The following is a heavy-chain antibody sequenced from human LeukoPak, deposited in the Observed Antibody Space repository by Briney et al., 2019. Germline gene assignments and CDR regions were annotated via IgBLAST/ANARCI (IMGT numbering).Heavy chain of an antibody. CDR3: AKRYCGGGSCYAAY. D-gene: IGHD2-15*01. J-gene: IGHJ4*02. CDR2: ISASGGST. V-gene: IGHV3-23*01. Sequence: GESLRLSCAASGFTFSSYAMSWVRQAPGKGLEWVSAISASGGSTYYADSVKGRFTISRDNSKNTLSLQMNSLRVEDTALYYCAKRYCGGGSCYAAYWGQGTLVTVSS. CDR1: GFTFSSYA.